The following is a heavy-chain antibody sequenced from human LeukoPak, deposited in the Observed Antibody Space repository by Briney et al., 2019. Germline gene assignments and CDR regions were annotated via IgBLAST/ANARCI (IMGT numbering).Heavy chain of an antibody. CDR1: GFTFSSYE. V-gene: IGHV3-48*03. CDR2: FSSSGSTI. CDR3: ANRDYYDRQCDYYSYMDV. J-gene: IGHJ6*03. Sequence: GGSLRLSCAASGFTFSSYEMNWVRQAPGKGLEWVSYFSSSGSTIYYADSVRGRFTISRDKAKNSLYLQMNSLRAEDTAVYYCANRDYYDRQCDYYSYMDVWGKGTTVTVSS. D-gene: IGHD3-22*01.